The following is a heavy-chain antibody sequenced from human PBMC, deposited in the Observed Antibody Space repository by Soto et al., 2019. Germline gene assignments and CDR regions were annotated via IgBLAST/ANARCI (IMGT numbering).Heavy chain of an antibody. Sequence: EVQLVESGGGLVQPGRSPRLSCTASGFTFGDYDMSWFRQAPGKGLEWVGFIRSKASGGTTEYAASVKGRFTLSRDDSKSIAYLQMNSLKTEDTAVYYCTRHFSGSGGWGQGTLVTVSS. CDR3: TRHFSGSGG. CDR2: IRSKASGGTT. V-gene: IGHV3-49*03. J-gene: IGHJ4*02. CDR1: GFTFGDYD. D-gene: IGHD2-15*01.